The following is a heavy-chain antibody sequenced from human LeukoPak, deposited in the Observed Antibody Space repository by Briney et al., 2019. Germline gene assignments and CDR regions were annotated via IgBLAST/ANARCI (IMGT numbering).Heavy chain of an antibody. CDR1: GFTFSSYA. Sequence: PGGSLRLSCAASGFTFSSYAMSWVRQAPGKGLEWVSGISWNSGSIGYADSVKGRFTISRDNAKNSLYLQMNSLRAGDTALYYCAKASHCSSTSCSSYYFDYWGQGTLVTVSS. J-gene: IGHJ4*02. V-gene: IGHV3-9*01. CDR2: ISWNSGSI. CDR3: AKASHCSSTSCSSYYFDY. D-gene: IGHD2-2*01.